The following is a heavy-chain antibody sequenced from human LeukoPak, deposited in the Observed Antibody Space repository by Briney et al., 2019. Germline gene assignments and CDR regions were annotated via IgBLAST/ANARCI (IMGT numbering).Heavy chain of an antibody. D-gene: IGHD6-13*01. CDR3: AKALAAAGNRYYYGMDV. Sequence: PGTSLRLSCAASGFTFSTYGMHWVRQAPGKGLEWVSAISGSGGSTYYADSVKGRFTISRDNSKNTLYLQMNSLRAEDTAVYYCAKALAAAGNRYYYGMDVWGQGTTVTVSS. CDR2: ISGSGGST. J-gene: IGHJ6*02. V-gene: IGHV3-23*01. CDR1: GFTFSTYG.